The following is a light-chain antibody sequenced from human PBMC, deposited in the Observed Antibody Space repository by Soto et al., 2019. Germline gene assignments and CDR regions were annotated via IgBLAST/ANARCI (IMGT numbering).Light chain of an antibody. CDR1: QSVTNTY. Sequence: EIVWTQSPGTLSLSPGDRATLSCRASQSVTNTYLAWYQQKRCQAHRLIIYGASTRATGIPDRFSGSGCGTDFTLTISRLEPEDFAVYYGQQYGSSPSWTFGQGTKVDIK. CDR3: QQYGSSPSWT. CDR2: GAS. V-gene: IGKV3-20*01. J-gene: IGKJ1*01.